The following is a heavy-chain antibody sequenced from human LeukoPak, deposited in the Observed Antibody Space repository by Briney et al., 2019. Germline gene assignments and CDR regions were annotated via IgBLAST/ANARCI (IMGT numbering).Heavy chain of an antibody. Sequence: SETLSLTCTVSSGSISPYYWSWIRQPPGKGLEWIGYIYYSGSTNYNPSLKSRVTISVHMSKNQFSLKLSSVTAADTAVYYCARPSLLLSIRGAFDIWGQGTMVTVSS. V-gene: IGHV4-59*01. CDR3: ARPSLLLSIRGAFDI. CDR1: SGSISPYY. J-gene: IGHJ3*02. CDR2: IYYSGST. D-gene: IGHD3-10*01.